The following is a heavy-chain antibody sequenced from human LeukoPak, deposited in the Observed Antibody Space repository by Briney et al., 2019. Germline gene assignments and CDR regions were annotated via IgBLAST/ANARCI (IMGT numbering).Heavy chain of an antibody. D-gene: IGHD2-2*02. CDR1: GFTFSSCE. CDR3: AREAIRWFDP. V-gene: IGHV3-48*03. Sequence: GGSLRLSCAASGFTFSSCEMTWVRQAPGKGLEWVSYISSSGNTIYYADSVKGRFTISRDNARNSLYLQMNSLRAEDTAVYYCAREAIRWFDPWGQGTLVTVSS. J-gene: IGHJ5*02. CDR2: ISSSGNTI.